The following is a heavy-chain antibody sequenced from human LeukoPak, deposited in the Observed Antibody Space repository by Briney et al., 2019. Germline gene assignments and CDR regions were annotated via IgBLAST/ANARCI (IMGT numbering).Heavy chain of an antibody. V-gene: IGHV3-23*01. CDR2: ISGSGATT. D-gene: IGHD3-16*01. Sequence: GGSLRLSCAASGFTFTNYAMTWVRQAPGMGLEWVSVISGSGATTYFADSVKGRFTISRDNSKNTLYLQMNSLRAEDTAVYYCARDGRSRLGESKRVDYWGQGTLVTVSS. CDR3: ARDGRSRLGESKRVDY. CDR1: GFTFTNYA. J-gene: IGHJ4*02.